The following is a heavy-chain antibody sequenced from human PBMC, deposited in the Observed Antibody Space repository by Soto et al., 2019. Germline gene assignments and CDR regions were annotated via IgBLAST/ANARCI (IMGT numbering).Heavy chain of an antibody. CDR3: AYCGGDCYRYGMDV. V-gene: IGHV3-11*05. CDR2: ISSSSSYT. Sequence: QVQLVESGGGLVKPGGSLRLSCAASGFTFSDYYMSWIRQAPGKGLEWVSYISSSSSYTNYADSVKGRFTISRDNAKNSLYLQMNSLRAEDTAVYYCAYCGGDCYRYGMDVWGQGTTVTVSS. D-gene: IGHD2-21*01. J-gene: IGHJ6*02. CDR1: GFTFSDYY.